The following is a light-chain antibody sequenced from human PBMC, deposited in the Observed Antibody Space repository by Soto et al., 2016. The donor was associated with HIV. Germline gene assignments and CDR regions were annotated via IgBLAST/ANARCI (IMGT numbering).Light chain of an antibody. CDR2: DDS. V-gene: IGLV3-21*03. Sequence: SYVLTQPPSVSVAPGKTARITCGGNNIGSKSVHWYQQRPGQAPVLVVYDDSDRPLGIPERFSGSNSGNTATLTISRVEVGDEADYYCQVWESSSGEVFGSGTKVTVL. J-gene: IGLJ1*01. CDR3: QVWESSSGEV. CDR1: NIGSKS.